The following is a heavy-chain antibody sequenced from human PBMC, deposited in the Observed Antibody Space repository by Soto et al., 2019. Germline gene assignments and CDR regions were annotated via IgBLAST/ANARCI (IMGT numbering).Heavy chain of an antibody. CDR3: AKDPGVTTMIVVVISFDY. CDR1: GFTFSSYA. CDR2: ISGSGGST. J-gene: IGHJ4*02. D-gene: IGHD3-22*01. Sequence: PGGSLRLSCAASGFTFSSYAMSWVRQAPGKGLEWVSAISGSGGSTYYADSVKGRFTISRDNSKNTLYLQMNSLRAEDTAVYYCAKDPGVTTMIVVVISFDYWGQGTLVTVSS. V-gene: IGHV3-23*01.